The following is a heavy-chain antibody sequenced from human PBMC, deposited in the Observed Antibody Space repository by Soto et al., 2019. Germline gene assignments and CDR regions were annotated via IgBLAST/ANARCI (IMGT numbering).Heavy chain of an antibody. D-gene: IGHD2-8*01. Sequence: QVQLVESGGGLVKPGGSLRLSCATSAFTFTDYYISWIRQAPGKGLEWVSYISDTGRNIYYADSVKGRFTISRDNARNSVYLQMNRLRDEDTAFYYCAGVIRPGYCTSGQCYCFDYWGQGTLVTVSS. CDR1: AFTFTDYY. CDR2: ISDTGRNI. J-gene: IGHJ4*02. CDR3: AGVIRPGYCTSGQCYCFDY. V-gene: IGHV3-11*01.